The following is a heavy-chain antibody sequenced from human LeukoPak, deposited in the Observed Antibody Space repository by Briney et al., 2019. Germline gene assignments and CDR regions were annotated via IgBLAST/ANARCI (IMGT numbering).Heavy chain of an antibody. V-gene: IGHV4-34*01. J-gene: IGHJ4*02. CDR1: GGSFSDYY. CDR3: ARGRFSVYYFDY. D-gene: IGHD3-3*02. Sequence: SETLSLTCGASGGSFSDYYWSWIRQPPGKGLEWIGEIIHSGATSSNPSLKSRVTISMDPSKYQFSLKLSSVTAADTAVYYCARGRFSVYYFDYWGQGSLVTVSS. CDR2: IIHSGAT.